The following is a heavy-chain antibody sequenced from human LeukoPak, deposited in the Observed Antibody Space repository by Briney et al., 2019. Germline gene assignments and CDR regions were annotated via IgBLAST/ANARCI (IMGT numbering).Heavy chain of an antibody. CDR1: RGSVSSGSFY. V-gene: IGHV4-61*01. CDR3: ARGNRGSVPFAP. CDR2: ILKTGST. Sequence: PSETLSVTCTVSRGSVSSGSFYWSWIRQPPGRGLEWIGYILKTGSTNYNPSLMSRVSFSVDTSKNQFSLKLTSVTAADTAVYYCARGNRGSVPFAPWGQGTLVTVSS. J-gene: IGHJ5*02. D-gene: IGHD1-14*01.